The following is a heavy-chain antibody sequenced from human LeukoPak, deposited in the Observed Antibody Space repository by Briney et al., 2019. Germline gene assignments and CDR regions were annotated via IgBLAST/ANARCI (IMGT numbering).Heavy chain of an antibody. D-gene: IGHD1-26*01. V-gene: IGHV3-21*01. CDR1: GFTFSSYW. J-gene: IGHJ6*02. CDR2: ISSSSSYI. CDR3: ARDDSQWGYYYGMDV. Sequence: GGSLRLSCAASGFTFSSYWMSWVRQAPGKGLEWVSSISSSSSYIYYADSVKGRFTISRDNAKNSLYLQMNSLRAEDTAVYYCARDDSQWGYYYGMDVWGQGTTVTVSS.